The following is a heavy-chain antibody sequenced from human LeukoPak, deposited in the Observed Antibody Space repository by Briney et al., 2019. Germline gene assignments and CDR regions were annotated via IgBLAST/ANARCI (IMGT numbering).Heavy chain of an antibody. CDR1: GGSISSYY. CDR3: ARVAAGGNYFDY. CDR2: IYYSGST. V-gene: IGHV4-59*01. J-gene: IGHJ4*02. Sequence: RSETLSLTCAVSGGSISSYYWSWIRQPPGKGLEWIGYIYYSGSTNYNPSLKSRVTISVDTSKYQFSLKLSSVTAADTAVYYCARVAAGGNYFDYWGQGTLVTVSS. D-gene: IGHD6-13*01.